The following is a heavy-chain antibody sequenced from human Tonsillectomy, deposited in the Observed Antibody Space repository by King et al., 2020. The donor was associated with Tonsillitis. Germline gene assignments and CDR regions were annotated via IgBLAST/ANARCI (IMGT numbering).Heavy chain of an antibody. CDR1: GFTFSSYG. Sequence: VQLVESGGGVVQPGRSLRLSCAASGFTFSSYGMHWVRQAPGKGLEWVALISYDGNYKYYADSVKGRFTISRDNSKNTLYLQMHSLRTEDTAVYYCAKCVIYYGAGSRPEYGLDVWGQGTTVTVSS. V-gene: IGHV3-30*18. D-gene: IGHD3-10*01. J-gene: IGHJ6*02. CDR2: ISYDGNYK. CDR3: AKCVIYYGAGSRPEYGLDV.